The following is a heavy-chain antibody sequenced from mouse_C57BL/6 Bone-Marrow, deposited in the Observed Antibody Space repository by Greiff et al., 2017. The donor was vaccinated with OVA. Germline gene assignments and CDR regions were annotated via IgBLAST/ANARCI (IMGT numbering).Heavy chain of an antibody. Sequence: VQLQQSGPELVKPGASVKISCKASGYSFTSYYIHWVKQRPGQGLEWIGWIYPGSGNTKYNEKFKGKATLTADTSSSTAYMQLSSLTSEDSAVYYCARSGYYGYSAWFAYWGQGTLVTVSA. CDR2: IYPGSGNT. V-gene: IGHV1-66*01. J-gene: IGHJ3*01. D-gene: IGHD2-2*01. CDR3: ARSGYYGYSAWFAY. CDR1: GYSFTSYY.